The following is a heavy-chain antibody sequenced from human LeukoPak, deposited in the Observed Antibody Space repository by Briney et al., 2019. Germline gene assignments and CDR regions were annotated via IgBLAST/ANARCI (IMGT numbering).Heavy chain of an antibody. V-gene: IGHV3-23*01. CDR2: ISGSGGST. Sequence: GGSLRLSCAASGFTFSSYAMSWVRQAPGKGLEWVSAISGSGGSTYYADSVKGRFTISRDKSKNTLYLQMNSLRAEDTAVYYCASSAGYYDSSGSGSQSYYFDYWGQGTLVTVSS. CDR3: ASSAGYYDSSGSGSQSYYFDY. D-gene: IGHD3-22*01. CDR1: GFTFSSYA. J-gene: IGHJ4*02.